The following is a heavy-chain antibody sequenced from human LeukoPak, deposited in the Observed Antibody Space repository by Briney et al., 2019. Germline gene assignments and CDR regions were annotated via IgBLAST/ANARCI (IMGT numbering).Heavy chain of an antibody. CDR3: ARVVVQLWSQFDY. J-gene: IGHJ4*02. V-gene: IGHV4-30-2*01. Sequence: SQTLSLTCAVSGDSISSGGYSWSWIQQPPGKGLEWIGYIYHSGSTYYNPSLKSRVTISVDRSKNQFSLKLSSVTAADTAVYYCARVVVQLWSQFDYWGQGTLVTVSS. D-gene: IGHD5-18*01. CDR2: IYHSGST. CDR1: GDSISSGGYS.